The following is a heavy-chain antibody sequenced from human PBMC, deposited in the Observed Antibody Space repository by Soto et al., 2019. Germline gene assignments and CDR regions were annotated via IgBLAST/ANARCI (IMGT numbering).Heavy chain of an antibody. D-gene: IGHD3-22*01. CDR2: IYYSGST. CDR3: ARDSSGYYYTKHFDY. J-gene: IGHJ4*02. V-gene: IGHV4-30-4*01. CDR1: GGSISSGDYY. Sequence: SETLSLTCTVSGGSISSGDYYWSLIRQPPGKGLEWIGYIYYSGSTYYNPSLKSRVTISVDTSKNQFSLKLSSVTAADTAVYYCARDSSGYYYTKHFDYWGQGTLVTVSS.